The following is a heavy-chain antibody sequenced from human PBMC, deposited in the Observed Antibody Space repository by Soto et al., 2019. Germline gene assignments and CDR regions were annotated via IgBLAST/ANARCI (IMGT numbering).Heavy chain of an antibody. V-gene: IGHV4-31*03. J-gene: IGHJ3*02. D-gene: IGHD5-18*01. CDR2: LYSNGNT. Sequence: QVQLQESGPGLVKPSQTLSLSCTVSGGSVSSGGYYWSWIRQDPGKGLEWLGYLYSNGNTYYNPSLKSRIIISSDTAQSQFALGLSPVTPARTAMYFCARGRLPIQQGFDICGQGTMVTVSS. CDR3: ARGRLPIQQGFDI. CDR1: GGSVSSGGYY.